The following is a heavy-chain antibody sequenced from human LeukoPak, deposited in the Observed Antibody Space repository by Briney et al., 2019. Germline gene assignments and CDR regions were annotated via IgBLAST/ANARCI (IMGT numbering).Heavy chain of an antibody. Sequence: GGSLRLSCAASGFTFSSYSMNWVRQGPGKGLEWVSSISCSSSYIYYADSVKGRFTISRDNAKNSLYLQVNSLRAEDTAVYYCAREPVDYYETMPTGYMDVWGKGTTVTVSS. J-gene: IGHJ6*03. D-gene: IGHD3-22*01. CDR3: AREPVDYYETMPTGYMDV. CDR2: ISCSSSYI. CDR1: GFTFSSYS. V-gene: IGHV3-21*01.